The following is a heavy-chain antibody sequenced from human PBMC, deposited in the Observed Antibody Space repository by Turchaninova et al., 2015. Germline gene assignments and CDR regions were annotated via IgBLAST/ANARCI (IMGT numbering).Heavy chain of an antibody. D-gene: IGHD2-21*01. J-gene: IGHJ4*02. CDR1: GYTLTSYG. CDR3: ARDPKRLDH. V-gene: IGHV7-4-1*02. Sequence: LGESGSELKKPGASVRVSCKASGYTLTSYGMSWVRQAPGQGLEWMGWINTDTVNPMYAQGFRGRFVFSLDTSVSTAYLQINSLTPADTAVYYCARDPKRLDHWGQGTLVTVSS. CDR2: INTDTVNP.